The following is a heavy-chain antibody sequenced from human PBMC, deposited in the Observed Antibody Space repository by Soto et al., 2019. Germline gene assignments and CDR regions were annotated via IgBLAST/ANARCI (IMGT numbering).Heavy chain of an antibody. J-gene: IGHJ4*02. D-gene: IGHD3-10*01. V-gene: IGHV1-69*06. CDR3: AREQVSGTSFTY. Sequence: QVQLVQSGAEVKKAGSSVKVSCKASGDTLNNYALSWVRQAPGEGLEWMGGIIPMFGTPNYAQKFQGRVTISADKSTSTVYMELSSLRSEDTAVYFCAREQVSGTSFTYWGQGTPVTVSS. CDR2: IIPMFGTP. CDR1: GDTLNNYA.